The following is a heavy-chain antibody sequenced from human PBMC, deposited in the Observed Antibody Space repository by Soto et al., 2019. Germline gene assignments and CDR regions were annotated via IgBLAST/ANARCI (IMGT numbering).Heavy chain of an antibody. J-gene: IGHJ5*02. CDR2: ISYDGSNK. V-gene: IGHV3-30*18. CDR1: GFTFSSYG. Sequence: QVQLVESGGGVVQPGRSLRLSCAASGFTFSSYGMHWVRQAPGKGLEWLAVISYDGSNKYYADSVKGRFTISRDNSKNTLYLQMNSLRAEDTAVYYCAKGSSEEVAIGDYGENWFDPWGQGTLVTVSS. CDR3: AKGSSEEVAIGDYGENWFDP. D-gene: IGHD4-17*01.